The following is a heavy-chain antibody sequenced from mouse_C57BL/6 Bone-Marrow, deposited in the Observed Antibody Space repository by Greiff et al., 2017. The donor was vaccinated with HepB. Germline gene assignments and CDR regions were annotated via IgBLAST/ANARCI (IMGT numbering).Heavy chain of an antibody. D-gene: IGHD1-1*01. CDR3: AMYYYGSSYWFAY. V-gene: IGHV1-74*01. J-gene: IGHJ3*01. CDR1: GYTFTSYW. CDR2: IHPSDSDT. Sequence: QVQLQQPGAELVKPGASVKVSCKASGYTFTSYWMHWVKQRPGQGLEWIGRIHPSDSDTNYNQKFKGKATLTVDKSSSTAYMQISSLTSEDSAVYYCAMYYYGSSYWFAYWGQGTLVTVSA.